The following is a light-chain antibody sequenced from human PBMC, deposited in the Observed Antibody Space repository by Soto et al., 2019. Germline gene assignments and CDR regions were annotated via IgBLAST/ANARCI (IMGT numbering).Light chain of an antibody. CDR1: QSVSSNY. CDR3: QHFGSSPPWP. V-gene: IGKV3-20*01. Sequence: ENVLTQFPGTLSLSPGEGATLSCRASQSVSSNYLAWYQQKPGQAPRLLIYGASSRAAGIPDRFRGSGSGTDFTLTISRLEPEDFAVYYCQHFGSSPPWPFGQGTKVDI. J-gene: IGKJ1*01. CDR2: GAS.